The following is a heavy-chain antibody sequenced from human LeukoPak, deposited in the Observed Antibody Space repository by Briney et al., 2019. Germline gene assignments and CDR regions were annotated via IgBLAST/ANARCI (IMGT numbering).Heavy chain of an antibody. CDR2: INPNSGGT. D-gene: IGHD6-19*01. V-gene: IGHV1-2*02. J-gene: IGHJ3*02. Sequence: ASVKVSCKASGYTFTGYYMHWVRQAPGQGLEWMGWINPNSGGTNYAQKFQGRVTMTRDTSISTAYMELSRPRSDDTAVYYCARVEQWLVRLGAFDIWGQGTMVTVSS. CDR3: ARVEQWLVRLGAFDI. CDR1: GYTFTGYY.